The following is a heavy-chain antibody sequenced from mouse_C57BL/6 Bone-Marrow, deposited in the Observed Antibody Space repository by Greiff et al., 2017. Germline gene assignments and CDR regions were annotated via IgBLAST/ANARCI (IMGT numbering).Heavy chain of an antibody. Sequence: EVMLVESGGGLVKPGGSLKLSCAASGFTFSSYAMSWVRQTPEKRLEWVATISDGGSYTYYPDNVKGRFTISRDNAKNNLYLQMSHLKSEDTAMYYCARAFITTVGPFDYWGQGTTLTVSS. D-gene: IGHD1-1*01. CDR3: ARAFITTVGPFDY. J-gene: IGHJ2*01. V-gene: IGHV5-4*03. CDR2: ISDGGSYT. CDR1: GFTFSSYA.